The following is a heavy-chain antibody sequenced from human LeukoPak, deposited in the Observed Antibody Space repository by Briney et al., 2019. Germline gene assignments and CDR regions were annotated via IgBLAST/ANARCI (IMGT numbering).Heavy chain of an antibody. D-gene: IGHD6-13*01. CDR3: ARAGAYSSSWYTPELDY. V-gene: IGHV3-64*01. CDR1: GFTFSSYA. Sequence: GGSLRLSCAASGFTFSSYAMHWVRQAPGKGLEYVSAISSNGGSTYYANSVKGRFTISRDNSKNTLYLQMGSLRAEDMAVYYCARAGAYSSSWYTPELDYWGQGTLVTVSS. J-gene: IGHJ4*02. CDR2: ISSNGGST.